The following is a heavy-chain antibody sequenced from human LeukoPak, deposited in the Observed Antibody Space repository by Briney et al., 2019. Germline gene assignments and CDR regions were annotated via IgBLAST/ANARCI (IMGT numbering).Heavy chain of an antibody. Sequence: ASVKVSCKASGGTFSSYAISWVRQAPGQGLEWMGGIIPIFGTANYAQKFQGRVTITTDESTSTAYMELSSLRSEDTAVYYCAAGLNGYYFDYWGQGTLVTVSS. CDR2: IIPIFGTA. J-gene: IGHJ4*02. CDR1: GGTFSSYA. V-gene: IGHV1-69*05. D-gene: IGHD1-1*01. CDR3: AAGLNGYYFDY.